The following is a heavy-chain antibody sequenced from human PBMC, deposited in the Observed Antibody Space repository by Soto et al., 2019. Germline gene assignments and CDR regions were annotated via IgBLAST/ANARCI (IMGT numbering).Heavy chain of an antibody. CDR2: IKQDGSEK. CDR3: ARGAHIVLMVYGPGGDWFDP. J-gene: IGHJ5*02. Sequence: GGSLRLSCAASGFTFSSYWMSWVRQAPGKGLEWVANIKQDGSEKYYVDSVKGRFTISRDNAKNSLYLQMNSLRAEDTAVYYCARGAHIVLMVYGPGGDWFDPWGQGTLVTVSS. D-gene: IGHD2-8*01. V-gene: IGHV3-7*01. CDR1: GFTFSSYW.